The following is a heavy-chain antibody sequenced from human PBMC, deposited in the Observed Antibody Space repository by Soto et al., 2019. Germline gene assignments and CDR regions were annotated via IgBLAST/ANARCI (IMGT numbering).Heavy chain of an antibody. Sequence: SETLSLTCAVYGGSFSGYYWSWIRQPPGKGLEWIGEINHSGSTNYNPSLKSRVTISVDTSKNQFSLKLSSVTAADTAVYYCARAASGGASSRETDYWGQGTLVTVSS. J-gene: IGHJ4*02. CDR3: ARAASGGASSRETDY. CDR2: INHSGST. V-gene: IGHV4-34*01. CDR1: GGSFSGYY. D-gene: IGHD3-16*01.